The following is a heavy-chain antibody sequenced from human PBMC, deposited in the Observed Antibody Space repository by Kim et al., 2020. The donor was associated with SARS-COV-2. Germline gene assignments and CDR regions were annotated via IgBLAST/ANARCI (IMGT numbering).Heavy chain of an antibody. J-gene: IGHJ6*02. CDR1: GGSISSGGYS. D-gene: IGHD3-9*01. Sequence: SETLSLTCAVSGGSISSGGYSWSWIRQPPGKGLEWIGYIYHSGSTYYNPSLKSRVTISVDRSKNQFSLKLSSVTAADTAVYYCAGIRYFDWLPMGEYYYYGMDVWGQGTTVTVSS. V-gene: IGHV4-30-2*01. CDR3: AGIRYFDWLPMGEYYYYGMDV. CDR2: IYHSGST.